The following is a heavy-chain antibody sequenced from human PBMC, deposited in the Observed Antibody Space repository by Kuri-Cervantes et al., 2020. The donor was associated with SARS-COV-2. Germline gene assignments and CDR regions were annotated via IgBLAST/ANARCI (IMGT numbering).Heavy chain of an antibody. CDR2: ISYDGSNK. D-gene: IGHD6-13*01. Sequence: GESLKISCEVSGFIFSNYWMSWVRQAPGKGLEWVAVISYDGSNKYYADSVKGRFTISRDNSKNTLYLQMNSLRAEDTAVYYCARETQLAAHPYWYFDLWGRGTLVTVSS. CDR3: ARETQLAAHPYWYFDL. CDR1: GFIFSNYW. J-gene: IGHJ2*01. V-gene: IGHV3-30*14.